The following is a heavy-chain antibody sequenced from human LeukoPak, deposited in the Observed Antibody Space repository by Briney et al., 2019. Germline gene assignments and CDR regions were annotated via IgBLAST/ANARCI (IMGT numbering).Heavy chain of an antibody. V-gene: IGHV1-18*01. CDR1: GYTFTSYG. CDR2: ISAYDGNT. D-gene: IGHD3-22*01. Sequence: GASVKVSCKASGYTFTSYGISWVRQAPGQGLEWMGWISAYDGNTNYAQKLQGRVTMTTDTSTSTAYMELRSLRSDDTAVYYCARDPGYYDSSGYYPNWFDPWGQGTLVTVSS. J-gene: IGHJ5*02. CDR3: ARDPGYYDSSGYYPNWFDP.